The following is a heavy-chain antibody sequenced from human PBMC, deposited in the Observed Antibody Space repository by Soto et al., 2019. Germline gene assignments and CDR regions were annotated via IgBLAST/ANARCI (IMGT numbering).Heavy chain of an antibody. Sequence: ESGGGLVQPGGSLRLSCAASGFTFSSYSMNWVRQAPGKGLEWVSYISSSSSTIYYADSVKGRFTISRDNAKNSLYLQMNSLRDEDTAVYYCAREEGYSYGYYYYYGMDVWGQGTTVTVSS. J-gene: IGHJ6*02. D-gene: IGHD5-18*01. V-gene: IGHV3-48*02. CDR3: AREEGYSYGYYYYYGMDV. CDR2: ISSSSSTI. CDR1: GFTFSSYS.